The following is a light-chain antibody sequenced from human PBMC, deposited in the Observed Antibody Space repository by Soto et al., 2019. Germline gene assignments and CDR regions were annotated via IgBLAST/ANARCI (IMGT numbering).Light chain of an antibody. CDR2: YDS. J-gene: IGLJ2*01. CDR1: NIGSKS. Sequence: SSELTQPPSVSVAPGQTARITCGGDNIGSKSVHWYQQKPGQAPVLVIYYDSDRPSGIPERFSGSNSGNTATLTISRVEAGDEAGYSCQVWDSRAEHPIFGGGTKVTVL. V-gene: IGLV3-21*04. CDR3: QVWDSRAEHPI.